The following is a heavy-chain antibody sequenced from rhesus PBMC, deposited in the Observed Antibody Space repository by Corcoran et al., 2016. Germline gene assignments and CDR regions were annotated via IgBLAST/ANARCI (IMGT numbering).Heavy chain of an antibody. CDR3: ARGPHPSSGWYFDY. CDR1: GFSFSDYY. Sequence: EVQLVESGGGLAKPGGSLRLSCAASGFSFSDYYMYWVRQAPGKGLEWVSGISCTGGSTYYADSVKGRFTISRANAQNTLCLQMDSLRAEDTAVYYCARGPHPSSGWYFDYWGQGVLVTVSS. J-gene: IGHJ4*01. V-gene: IGHV3S18*01. D-gene: IGHD6-31*01. CDR2: ISCTGGST.